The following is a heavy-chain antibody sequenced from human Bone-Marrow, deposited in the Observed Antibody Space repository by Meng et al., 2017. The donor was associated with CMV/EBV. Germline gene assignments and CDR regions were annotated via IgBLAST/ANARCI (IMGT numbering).Heavy chain of an antibody. CDR1: GFTFDDYA. Sequence: GEYLKISCAASGFTFDDYAMHWVRQAPGKGLEWVAVISYDGSNKYYADSVKGRFTISRDNSKNTLYLQMNSLRAEDTAVYYCARGLLWGWEQLVGYYFDYWGQGTLVTVSS. V-gene: IGHV3-30*04. D-gene: IGHD6-13*01. J-gene: IGHJ4*02. CDR3: ARGLLWGWEQLVGYYFDY. CDR2: ISYDGSNK.